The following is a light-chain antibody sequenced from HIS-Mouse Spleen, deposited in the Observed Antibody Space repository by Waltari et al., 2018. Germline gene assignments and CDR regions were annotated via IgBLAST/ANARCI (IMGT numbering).Light chain of an antibody. CDR2: DVS. CDR1: SSDVGGYNY. Sequence: QSALTQPRSVSGSPGQSVTISCTGTSSDVGGYNYVSWYQQHPGKAPKLMIYDVSKRPSGVPDRFSGSKSGNTASLTISGLQAEDEADYYCGSYAGSYTLVFGGGTKLTVL. CDR3: GSYAGSYTLV. J-gene: IGLJ2*01. V-gene: IGLV2-11*01.